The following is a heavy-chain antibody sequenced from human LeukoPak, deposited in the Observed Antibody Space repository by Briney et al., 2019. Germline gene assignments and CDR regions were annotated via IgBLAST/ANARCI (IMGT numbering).Heavy chain of an antibody. Sequence: GASVKVSCKTSGYSFNIYEINWVRQATGEGLEWMGWVNPNSGDTDYAQKFQGRLTMTRNTSISTAYMELSGLRLEDTAVYYCWRGPRFDPWGQGTQVTVSS. J-gene: IGHJ5*02. CDR2: VNPNSGDT. CDR3: WRGPRFDP. CDR1: GYSFNIYE. V-gene: IGHV1-8*01.